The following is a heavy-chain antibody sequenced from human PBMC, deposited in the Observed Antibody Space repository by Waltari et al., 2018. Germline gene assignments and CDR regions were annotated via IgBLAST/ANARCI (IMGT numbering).Heavy chain of an antibody. Sequence: EVQLVESGGGLVQLGGSLRLSCAASGFTFSSYEMNWVRQAPGKGLEWVSYISSSGSTIYYADSVKGRFTISRDNAKNSLYLQVNSLRAEDTAVYYCVRERSYVFWSGLTYYFDYWGQGTLITVSS. CDR3: VRERSYVFWSGLTYYFDY. V-gene: IGHV3-48*03. J-gene: IGHJ4*02. CDR1: GFTFSSYE. D-gene: IGHD3-3*01. CDR2: ISSSGSTI.